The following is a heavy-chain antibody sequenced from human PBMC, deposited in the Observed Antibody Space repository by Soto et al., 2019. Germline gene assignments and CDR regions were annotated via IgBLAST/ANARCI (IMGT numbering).Heavy chain of an antibody. CDR1: GFTFSSYA. V-gene: IGHV3-23*01. J-gene: IGHJ3*02. D-gene: IGHD3-10*01. CDR3: AKDLDYYGSGRPDAFDI. Sequence: EVQLLESGGGVVQPGGSLRLSCAASGFTFSSYAMSWVRQAPGKGLEWVSAISGRGSSTYYADSVKGRFTISRDNSNNTLYLQINSLRAEDTAVYYCAKDLDYYGSGRPDAFDIWGQGTMVTVSS. CDR2: ISGRGSST.